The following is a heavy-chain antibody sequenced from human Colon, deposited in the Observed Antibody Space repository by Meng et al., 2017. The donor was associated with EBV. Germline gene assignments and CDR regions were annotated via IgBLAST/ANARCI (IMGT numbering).Heavy chain of an antibody. Sequence: VQLVHSGSEFTTPWASVKVSCKASGSTFTRYPMHWVRQAPGQGLEWMGWISTNTGNPTYAQGFTGRFVFSVDTSVSTAYLQISSLKAEDTAVYYCGTLKYTSGFYGPAYWGQGALVTVSS. J-gene: IGHJ4*02. D-gene: IGHD6-19*01. CDR1: GSTFTRYP. CDR3: GTLKYTSGFYGPAY. V-gene: IGHV7-4-1*02. CDR2: ISTNTGNP.